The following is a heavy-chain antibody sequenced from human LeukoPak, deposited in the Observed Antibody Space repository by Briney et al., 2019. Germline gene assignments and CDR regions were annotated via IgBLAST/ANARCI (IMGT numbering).Heavy chain of an antibody. CDR2: IYTSGST. D-gene: IGHD2-21*02. Sequence: KSSETLSLTCTVSGYSISSGYYWGWIRQPPGKGLEWIGRIYTSGSTNYNPSLKSRVTMSVDTSKNQFSLKLSSVTAADTAVYYCAREDAGPTAGYYYMDVWGKGTTVTVSS. V-gene: IGHV4-38-2*02. CDR3: AREDAGPTAGYYYMDV. CDR1: GYSISSGYY. J-gene: IGHJ6*03.